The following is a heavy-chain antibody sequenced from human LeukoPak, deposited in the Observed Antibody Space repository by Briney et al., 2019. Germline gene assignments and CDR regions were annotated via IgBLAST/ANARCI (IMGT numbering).Heavy chain of an antibody. Sequence: ASVKVSCKASGYSFSSYGISWVRQAPGQGLEWMGWISPYNNNTIYAQKLQGRVTMTTDTSTSTAYMELRSLRSDDTAVYYCARGRIVATTVVDYWGQGTLVTVSS. V-gene: IGHV1-18*01. CDR2: ISPYNNNT. CDR1: GYSFSSYG. D-gene: IGHD5-12*01. CDR3: ARGRIVATTVVDY. J-gene: IGHJ4*02.